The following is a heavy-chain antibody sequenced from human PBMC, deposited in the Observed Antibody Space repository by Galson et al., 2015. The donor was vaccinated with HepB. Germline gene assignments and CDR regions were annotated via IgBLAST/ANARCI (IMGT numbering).Heavy chain of an antibody. CDR3: SREIGDVVGGYYDYIWGSYRYPYFDY. V-gene: IGHV7-4-1*02. Sequence: VKVSCKASGYTFTSYAMNWVRQAPGQGLEWMGWINTNTGNPTYAQGFTGRFVFSLDTSVSTAYLQISSLKAEDTAVYYCSREIGDVVGGYYDYIWGSYRYPYFDYWGQGTLVTVSS. D-gene: IGHD3-16*02. CDR1: GYTFTSYA. CDR2: INTNTGNP. J-gene: IGHJ4*02.